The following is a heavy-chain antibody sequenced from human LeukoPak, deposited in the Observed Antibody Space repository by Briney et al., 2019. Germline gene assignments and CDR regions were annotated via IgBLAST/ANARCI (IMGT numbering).Heavy chain of an antibody. CDR3: AGGGSIPVNWFDP. D-gene: IGHD2-15*01. Sequence: SETLSLTCTVSGYSISSGYYWGWIRQPPGKGLEWIGSIYHSGSTYYNPSLKSRVTISVDTSKNQFSLKLSSVTAADTAVYYCAGGGSIPVNWFDPWGQGTLVTVSS. CDR1: GYSISSGYY. CDR2: IYHSGST. J-gene: IGHJ5*02. V-gene: IGHV4-38-2*02.